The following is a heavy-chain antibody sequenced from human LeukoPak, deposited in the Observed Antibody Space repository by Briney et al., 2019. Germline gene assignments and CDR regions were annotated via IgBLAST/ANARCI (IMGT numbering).Heavy chain of an antibody. J-gene: IGHJ6*03. D-gene: IGHD3-10*01. V-gene: IGHV3-53*01. CDR3: ARTDTKSYGSAYMDV. Sequence: GGSLRLSCAASGFTVSSNYMSWVRQAPGKGLEWVSVIYSGGSTYYADSVKGRFSVSRDNAKNSVFLQMNGLRVEDTAIYYCARTDTKSYGSAYMDVWGNGTTVIVSS. CDR1: GFTVSSNY. CDR2: IYSGGST.